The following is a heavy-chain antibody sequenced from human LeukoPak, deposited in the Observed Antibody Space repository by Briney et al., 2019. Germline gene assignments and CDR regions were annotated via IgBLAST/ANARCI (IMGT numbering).Heavy chain of an antibody. V-gene: IGHV1-2*06. CDR3: ARGGYSYGFVVDY. D-gene: IGHD5-18*01. CDR2: INPNSGGT. Sequence: GASVKVSCKASGYTFTCYYMHWVRQAPGQGLEWMGRINPNSGGTNYAQKFQGRVTMTRATSISTAYMELSRLRSDDTAVYYCARGGYSYGFVVDYWGQGTLVTVSS. J-gene: IGHJ4*02. CDR1: GYTFTCYY.